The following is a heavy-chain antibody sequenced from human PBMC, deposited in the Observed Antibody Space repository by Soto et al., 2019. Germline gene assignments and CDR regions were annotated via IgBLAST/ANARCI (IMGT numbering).Heavy chain of an antibody. Sequence: EVQLVESGGGLVQPGGSLKLSCAASGFTFSGSAMHWVRQASGKGLEWVGRIRSEANSYATAYAVSVKGKFTISRDDSRNTAYLQMTSLKTEDTAVYYCARGVYDFWSGHPKGLDYWGQGTVVTVSS. J-gene: IGHJ4*02. CDR1: GFTFSGSA. CDR3: ARGVYDFWSGHPKGLDY. V-gene: IGHV3-73*02. CDR2: IRSEANSYAT. D-gene: IGHD3-3*01.